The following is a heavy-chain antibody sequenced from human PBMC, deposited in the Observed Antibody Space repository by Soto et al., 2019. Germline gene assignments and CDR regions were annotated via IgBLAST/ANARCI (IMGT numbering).Heavy chain of an antibody. Sequence: LGESLKISCKGSGYSFTSYWIGWVRQMPGKGLEWMGIIYPGDSDTRYSPSFQGQVTISADKSISTAYLQWSSLKASDAAMYYCARGGSSWYLKDDAFDIWGQGTMVTVSS. CDR1: GYSFTSYW. V-gene: IGHV5-51*01. CDR2: IYPGDSDT. D-gene: IGHD6-13*01. CDR3: ARGGSSWYLKDDAFDI. J-gene: IGHJ3*02.